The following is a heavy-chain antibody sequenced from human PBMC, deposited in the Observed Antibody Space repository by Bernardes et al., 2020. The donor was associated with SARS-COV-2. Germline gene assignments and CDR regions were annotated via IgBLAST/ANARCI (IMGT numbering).Heavy chain of an antibody. CDR3: ARDCGPTYYYGLDV. Sequence: SVKVSCKVSGGTFGTYAISWVRQAPGEGLEWMGKTIPLFGTAKYAQKFQGRVTITAVESTNTAYMEVTSLTSEDTAVYYCARDCGPTYYYGLDVWGQGTTVTVSS. V-gene: IGHV1-69*13. D-gene: IGHD2-21*01. CDR1: GGTFGTYA. CDR2: TIPLFGTA. J-gene: IGHJ6*02.